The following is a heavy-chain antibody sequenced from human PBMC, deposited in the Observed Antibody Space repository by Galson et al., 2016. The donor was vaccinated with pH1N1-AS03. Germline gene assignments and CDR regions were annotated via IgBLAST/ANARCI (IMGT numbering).Heavy chain of an antibody. CDR3: ARQDYDDYYFNGMDV. J-gene: IGHJ6*02. D-gene: IGHD4-17*01. CDR1: GYNFATYG. CDR2: IRIHRRDDT. Sequence: SVKVSCKASGYNFATYGVSWVRQAPGRGPEWMGWIRIHRRDDTHHAQNFRDRATMTMDTSTNIAYLELRALRSDDTAIYYCARQDYDDYYFNGMDVWGQGTTVIVSS. V-gene: IGHV1-18*04.